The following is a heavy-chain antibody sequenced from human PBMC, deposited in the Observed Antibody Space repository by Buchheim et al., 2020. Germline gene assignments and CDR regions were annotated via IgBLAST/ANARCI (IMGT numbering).Heavy chain of an antibody. CDR3: AKVQQQPFYVYALDV. J-gene: IGHJ6*02. CDR1: GFTFSAYA. Sequence: EVQLLESGGELVQPGGSLRLSCAASGFTFSAYAMTWVRQAPGKGLEWVATISGSGGERHFADSATGRFTVSRDNSNTTVFLQMNSLRAEDSAVYYCAKVQQQPFYVYALDVWGQGTT. D-gene: IGHD6-13*01. V-gene: IGHV3-23*01. CDR2: ISGSGGER.